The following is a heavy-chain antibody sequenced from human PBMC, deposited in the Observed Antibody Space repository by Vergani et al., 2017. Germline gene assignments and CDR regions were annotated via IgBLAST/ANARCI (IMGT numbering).Heavy chain of an antibody. J-gene: IGHJ6*03. V-gene: IGHV4-34*01. Sequence: QVQLQQWGGGLLKPSETLSLTCVVNGGSFASYHWTWIRQSPGEGLEWVGDIDHTGRPDYNPSLKSRLTMPVDKSRNQFSLTLNSVTATDTAIYFCARVNTETNGHLYYCYYMDVWGQGTAVTVS. CDR2: IDHTGRP. D-gene: IGHD4-11*01. CDR1: GGSFASYH. CDR3: ARVNTETNGHLYYCYYMDV.